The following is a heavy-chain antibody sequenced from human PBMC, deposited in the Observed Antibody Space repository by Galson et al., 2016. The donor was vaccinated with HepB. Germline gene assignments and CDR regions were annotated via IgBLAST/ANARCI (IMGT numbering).Heavy chain of an antibody. Sequence: SETLSLTCSVSGGSISTYYWSWIRQAPGQGLEWIACVHHSGTMDYNPSLKSRVTVSIDMSRNQISLKLSAATTADTAVYYCARDRHYYDSSLGYWGRGTLVIVSS. CDR2: VHHSGTM. CDR1: GGSISTYY. V-gene: IGHV4-59*01. D-gene: IGHD3-22*01. CDR3: ARDRHYYDSSLGY. J-gene: IGHJ4*02.